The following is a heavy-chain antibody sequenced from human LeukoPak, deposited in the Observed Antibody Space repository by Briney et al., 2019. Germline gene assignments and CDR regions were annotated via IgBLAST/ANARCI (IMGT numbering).Heavy chain of an antibody. CDR2: ISWNSDTI. CDR1: GLMFDDYA. CDR3: AKDIKSGAIVPEPDY. D-gene: IGHD1-26*01. Sequence: PGRSLRLSCAASGLMFDDYAMHWVRQGPGKGLEWVSSISWNSDTIAYGDSVKGRFTISRDNAKNSLYLQMNSLRVEDTALYYCAKDIKSGAIVPEPDYWGQGTLVTVSS. V-gene: IGHV3-9*01. J-gene: IGHJ4*02.